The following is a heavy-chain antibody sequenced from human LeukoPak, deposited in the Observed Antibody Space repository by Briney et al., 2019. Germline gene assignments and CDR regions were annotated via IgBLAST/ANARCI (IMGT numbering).Heavy chain of an antibody. J-gene: IGHJ4*02. D-gene: IGHD3-22*01. CDR2: INPNNDGT. CDR3: ARDTYYYDSSGSWDDY. CDR1: GYTFTSYY. V-gene: IGHV1-2*02. Sequence: ASVKVSCKASGYTFTSYYIYWVRQAPGQGREWMGWINPNNDGTNYAQKFQGRVTMTRDTSISTAYMELSRLTSDDTAVYYCARDTYYYDSSGSWDDYWGQGTLVTVSS.